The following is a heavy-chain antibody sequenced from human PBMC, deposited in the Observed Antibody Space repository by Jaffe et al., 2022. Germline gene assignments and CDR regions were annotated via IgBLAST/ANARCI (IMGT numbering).Heavy chain of an antibody. Sequence: EVQLVESGGGLVQPGRSLRLSCAASGFTFDDYAMHWVRQAPGKGLEWVSGISWNSGSIGYADSVKGRFTISRDNAKNSLYLQMNSLRAEDTALYYCAKGPQAPLYCSGGSCHVYYFDYWGQGTLVTVSS. D-gene: IGHD2-15*01. J-gene: IGHJ4*02. CDR1: GFTFDDYA. CDR3: AKGPQAPLYCSGGSCHVYYFDY. CDR2: ISWNSGSI. V-gene: IGHV3-9*01.